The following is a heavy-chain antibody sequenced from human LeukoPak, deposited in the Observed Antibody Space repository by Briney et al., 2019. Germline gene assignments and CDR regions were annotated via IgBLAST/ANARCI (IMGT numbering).Heavy chain of an antibody. CDR1: GFTLSDHY. D-gene: IGHD3-22*01. CDR2: TRNKVRSYTR. V-gene: IGHV3-72*01. CDR3: ARNYYDGSGFYNDY. Sequence: GGSLRLSCAASGFTLSDHYMDWVRQAPGKGLEWVGRTRNKVRSYTREYAASVQGRFTISRDDSKNSLYLQMNSLKTEDTAVYFCARNYYDGSGFYNDYWGQGTLVTVSS. J-gene: IGHJ4*02.